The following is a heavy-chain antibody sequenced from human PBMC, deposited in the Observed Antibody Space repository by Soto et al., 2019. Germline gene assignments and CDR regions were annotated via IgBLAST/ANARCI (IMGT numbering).Heavy chain of an antibody. CDR2: IYSGGST. Sequence: VQLVESGGGLVQPGGSLRLSCAASGITVSNNYMSWVRQAPGKGLEWVSVIYSGGSTYYADSVKGRFTTSRHNSKNTVYLLMNILRTDNTAVYYRARMYDWCQGTLVTVSS. CDR1: GITVSNNY. D-gene: IGHD2-8*01. J-gene: IGHJ4*02. CDR3: ARMYD. V-gene: IGHV3-66*01.